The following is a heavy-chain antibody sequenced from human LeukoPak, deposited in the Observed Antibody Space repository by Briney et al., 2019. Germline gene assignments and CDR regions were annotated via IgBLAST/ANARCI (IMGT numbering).Heavy chain of an antibody. D-gene: IGHD3-22*01. CDR3: AKSYYDSSGYYYVPLDY. J-gene: IGHJ4*02. Sequence: AGGSLRLSCAASGFTFSSYWMSWVRQAPGKGLEWVANIKQDGSEKYYVDSVKGRFTISRDNSENTLYLQMNSLRAEDTAVYYCAKSYYDSSGYYYVPLDYWGQGTLVTVSS. CDR2: IKQDGSEK. CDR1: GFTFSSYW. V-gene: IGHV3-7*03.